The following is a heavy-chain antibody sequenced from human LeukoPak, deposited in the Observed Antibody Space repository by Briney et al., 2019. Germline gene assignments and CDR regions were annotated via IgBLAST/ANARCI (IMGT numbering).Heavy chain of an antibody. CDR1: GGTFSSYA. J-gene: IGHJ6*02. CDR3: ARDWNYGFEYYYYGMDV. Sequence: SVKVSCKASGGTFSSYAISWVRQAPGQGLEWMGGIIPIFGTANYAQKFQGRVTITADESTSTAYMELSSLRSEDTAVYYCARDWNYGFEYYYYGMDVWSQGTTVTVSS. V-gene: IGHV1-69*13. D-gene: IGHD1-7*01. CDR2: IIPIFGTA.